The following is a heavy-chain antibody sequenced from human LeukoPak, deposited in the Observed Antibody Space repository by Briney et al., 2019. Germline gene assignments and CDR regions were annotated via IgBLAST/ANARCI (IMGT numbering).Heavy chain of an antibody. Sequence: GGSLRLSCAASGFTFDDYTMHWVRQAPGKGLEWVAFIRYDGSNKYYADSVKGRFTISRDNSKNTLYLQMNSLRAEDTAVYYCAKDPTSPLGYYYYYMDVWGKGTTVTISS. J-gene: IGHJ6*03. D-gene: IGHD3-16*01. CDR3: AKDPTSPLGYYYYYMDV. V-gene: IGHV3-30*02. CDR1: GFTFDDYT. CDR2: IRYDGSNK.